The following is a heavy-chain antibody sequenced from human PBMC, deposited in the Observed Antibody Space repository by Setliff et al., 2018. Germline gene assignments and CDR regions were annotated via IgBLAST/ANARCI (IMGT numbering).Heavy chain of an antibody. V-gene: IGHV3-64D*09. CDR2: ISSNGGST. D-gene: IGHD6-13*01. CDR1: GFTLRNSG. CDR3: VKGAGDRRYSSSRGDFDY. J-gene: IGHJ4*02. Sequence: HPGGSLRLSCAASGFTLRNSGMHWVRQAPGKGLEYVSAISSNGGSTYYADSVKGRFTISRDNSKNTLYLQMSSLRAEDTAVYYCVKGAGDRRYSSSRGDFDYWGQGTLVTVSS.